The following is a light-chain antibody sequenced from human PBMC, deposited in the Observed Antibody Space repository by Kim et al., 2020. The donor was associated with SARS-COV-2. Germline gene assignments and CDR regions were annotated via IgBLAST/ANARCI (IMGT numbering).Light chain of an antibody. CDR2: GNN. CDR1: SSNSGAGYD. Sequence: QGGTISCTGSSSNSGAGYDVHWYQQLPGTAPKLLIYGNNNRPSGVPDRFSGSKSGTSASLAITGLQAEDEADYYCQSYDSSLSGWVFGGGTQLTVL. V-gene: IGLV1-40*01. J-gene: IGLJ3*02. CDR3: QSYDSSLSGWV.